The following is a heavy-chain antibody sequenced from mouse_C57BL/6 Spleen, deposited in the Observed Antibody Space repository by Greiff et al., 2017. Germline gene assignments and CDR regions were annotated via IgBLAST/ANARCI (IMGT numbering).Heavy chain of an antibody. CDR2: ISSGSSTI. V-gene: IGHV5-17*01. D-gene: IGHD2-4*01. J-gene: IGHJ2*01. CDR3: ARIYYDYDGDYFDY. Sequence: DVQLVESGGGLVKPGGSLKLSCAASGFTFSDYGMHWVRQAPEKGLEWVAYISSGSSTIYYADTVKGRFTISRDNAKNTLFLQMTSLRSEDTAMYYCARIYYDYDGDYFDYWGQGTTLTVSS. CDR1: GFTFSDYG.